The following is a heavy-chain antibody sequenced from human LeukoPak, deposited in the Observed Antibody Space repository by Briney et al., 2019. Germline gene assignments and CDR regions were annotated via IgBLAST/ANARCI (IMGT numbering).Heavy chain of an antibody. CDR3: ARLLGIAASPPT. Sequence: SETLSLTCAVSGYSISSGYYWGWIRQPPGKGLEWIGSIYHSGSTYYNPSLKSRVTISVDTSKNQFSLKLSSVTAADTAVYYCARLLGIAASPPTWGQGTLVTVSS. CDR1: GYSISSGYY. J-gene: IGHJ4*02. CDR2: IYHSGST. D-gene: IGHD6-6*01. V-gene: IGHV4-38-2*01.